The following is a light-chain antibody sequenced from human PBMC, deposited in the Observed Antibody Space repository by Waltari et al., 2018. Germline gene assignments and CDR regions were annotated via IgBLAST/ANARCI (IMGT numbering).Light chain of an antibody. CDR2: AIT. CDR3: SSYTSSNTLG. V-gene: IGLV2-14*03. Sequence: QSALTQPASVSGSPGQSLTIPCTGIRSHVGGFNYAPWYPQHPGKSPTLMIYAITNRSSRASTSLSGSKSGNTASLTISGLQAEDEADYYCSSYTSSNTLGFGTGTKVTVL. J-gene: IGLJ1*01. CDR1: RSHVGGFNY.